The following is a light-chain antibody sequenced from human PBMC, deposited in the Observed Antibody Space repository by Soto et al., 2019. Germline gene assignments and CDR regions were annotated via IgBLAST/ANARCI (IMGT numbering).Light chain of an antibody. Sequence: DIQMTQSPSTLSAYVGDRVTITCRASQSITNWVAWYQQKPGKAPKLLIYDASNLESGVPSRFSGGGSGTDFTLTVSSLQPDDFASYDCKQYNNYSPTFGQGTK. V-gene: IGKV1-5*01. CDR1: QSITNW. CDR2: DAS. CDR3: KQYNNYSPT. J-gene: IGKJ1*01.